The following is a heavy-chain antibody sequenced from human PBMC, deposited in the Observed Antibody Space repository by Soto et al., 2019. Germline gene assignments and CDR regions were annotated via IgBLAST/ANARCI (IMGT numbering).Heavy chain of an antibody. J-gene: IGHJ5*02. CDR1: GFTFDDYA. CDR2: ISWNSGSI. CDR3: AKDAAAAGYNSFDP. D-gene: IGHD6-13*01. Sequence: PGGSLRLSCAASGFTFDDYAMHWVRQAPGKGLEWVSGISWNSGSIGYADSVKGRFTISRDNAKNSLYLQMNSLRAEDTALYYCAKDAAAAGYNSFDPSGHGTLVTVSS. V-gene: IGHV3-9*01.